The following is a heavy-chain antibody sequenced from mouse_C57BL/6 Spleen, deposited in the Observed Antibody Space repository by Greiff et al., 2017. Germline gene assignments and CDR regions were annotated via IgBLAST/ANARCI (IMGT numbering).Heavy chain of an antibody. CDR2: IYPSDSET. V-gene: IGHV1-61*01. CDR1: GYTFTSYW. CDR3: ATEDPPPCYAMDY. Sequence: VQLQQPGAELVRPGSSVKLSCKASGYTFTSYWMDWVKQRPGQGLEWIGNIYPSDSETHYNHKFKDKATLTVDKSSSTAYMPLSSLTSEVSAVNDCATEDPPPCYAMDYWGQGTSVTVSS. J-gene: IGHJ4*01.